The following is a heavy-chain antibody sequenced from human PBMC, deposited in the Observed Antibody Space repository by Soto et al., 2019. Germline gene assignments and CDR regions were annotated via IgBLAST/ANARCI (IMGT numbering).Heavy chain of an antibody. J-gene: IGHJ4*02. Sequence: RGSLRLSCAASGFTFSNDWMHWVRQAPGKGLEWVSRINADGGSTHYADSVRGRFTISRDNAKNTLFLQLNSLRVEDTAIYYCIKVLTRGVGVPRFYFDSWGQGTLVTVSS. V-gene: IGHV3-74*01. CDR3: IKVLTRGVGVPRFYFDS. CDR2: INADGGST. D-gene: IGHD3-9*01. CDR1: GFTFSNDW.